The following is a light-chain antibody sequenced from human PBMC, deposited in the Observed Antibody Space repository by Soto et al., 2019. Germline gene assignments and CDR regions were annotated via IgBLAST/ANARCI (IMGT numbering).Light chain of an antibody. CDR1: SSDVGGYNY. CDR2: DVS. Sequence: QSGLTQPASVSGSPGQSITISCTGTSSDVGGYNYVSWYQQHPGKAPKLMIYDVSNRPSGVSNRFSGSKSGNTASLTISGLQAEDEADYYCSSYTGSSTLDVFGTGTKLTVL. J-gene: IGLJ1*01. CDR3: SSYTGSSTLDV. V-gene: IGLV2-14*01.